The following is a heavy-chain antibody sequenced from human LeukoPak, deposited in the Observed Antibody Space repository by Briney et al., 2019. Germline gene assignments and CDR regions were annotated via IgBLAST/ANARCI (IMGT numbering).Heavy chain of an antibody. CDR2: IYYGST. CDR1: GGSITSYY. D-gene: IGHD3-10*01. V-gene: IGHV4-59*01. CDR3: ARGGVNYKIAGP. Sequence: PSETLSLTCTVSGGSITSYYWSWIRQPPGKGLEWIGYIYYGSTNYNPSLKSRVTISVDTSKNQFSLKLSSVTAADTAVYYCARGGVNYKIAGPWGQGALVTVSS. J-gene: IGHJ5*02.